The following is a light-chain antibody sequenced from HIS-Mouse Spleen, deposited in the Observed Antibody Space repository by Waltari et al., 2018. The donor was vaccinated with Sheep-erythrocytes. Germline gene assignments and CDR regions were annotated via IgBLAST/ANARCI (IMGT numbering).Light chain of an antibody. V-gene: IGKV3-11*01. CDR3: QQRSNWPPIT. CDR2: DAS. CDR1: QSVSSY. J-gene: IGKJ5*01. Sequence: SLSPGERATLSCRASQSVSSYLAWYQQKPGQAPRLLIYDASNRATGIPARFSGSGSGTDFTLTISSLEPEDFAVYYWQQRSNWPPITFGQGTRLEIK.